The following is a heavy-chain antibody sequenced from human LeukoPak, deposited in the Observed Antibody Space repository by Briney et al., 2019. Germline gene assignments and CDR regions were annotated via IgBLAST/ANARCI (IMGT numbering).Heavy chain of an antibody. Sequence: SETLSLTCAVYGGSFSGYYWSWIRQPPGKGLEWIGEINHSGSTNYNPSLKSRVTISADTSKNQFSLKLSSVTAADTAVYYCASRNSSGFDYWGQGTLVTVSS. J-gene: IGHJ4*02. D-gene: IGHD6-19*01. CDR3: ASRNSSGFDY. V-gene: IGHV4-34*01. CDR2: INHSGST. CDR1: GGSFSGYY.